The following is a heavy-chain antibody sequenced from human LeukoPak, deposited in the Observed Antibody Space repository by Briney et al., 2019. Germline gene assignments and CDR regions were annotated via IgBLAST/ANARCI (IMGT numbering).Heavy chain of an antibody. V-gene: IGHV3-13*01. CDR1: GFTFSSYD. CDR2: IGTAGDT. CDR3: ARGTMAYYGSGSIDY. Sequence: GGSLRLSCAASGFTFSSYDMHWVRQATGKGLEWVSAIGTAGDTYYPGSVKGRFTISRENAKNSLYLQMNSLRAGDTAVYYCARGTMAYYGSGSIDYWGQGTLVTVSS. J-gene: IGHJ4*02. D-gene: IGHD3-10*01.